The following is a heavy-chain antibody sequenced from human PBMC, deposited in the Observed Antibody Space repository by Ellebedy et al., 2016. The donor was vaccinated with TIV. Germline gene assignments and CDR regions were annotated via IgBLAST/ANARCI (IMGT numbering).Heavy chain of an antibody. V-gene: IGHV1-8*01. CDR3: TRAAVAGRGDGIDV. Sequence: AASVKVSCKASGYTFTSYDINWVRQATGQGLEWMGWMNTNSGNTGYAQKLQGRVTMNRNTSISTAYMELSSLRSEDTAVYYCTRAAVAGRGDGIDVWGQGTTVTVSS. J-gene: IGHJ6*02. CDR1: GYTFTSYD. D-gene: IGHD6-19*01. CDR2: MNTNSGNT.